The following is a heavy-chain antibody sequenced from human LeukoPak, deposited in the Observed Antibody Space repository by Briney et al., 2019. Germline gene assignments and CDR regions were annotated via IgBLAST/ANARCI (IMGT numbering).Heavy chain of an antibody. CDR1: GGSISSSSYY. D-gene: IGHD2-15*01. CDR2: IYYSGST. V-gene: IGHV4-39*01. J-gene: IGHJ5*02. Sequence: SETLSLTCTVSGGSISSSSYYWGWIRQPPGKGLEWIGSIYYSGSTYYNPSLKSRVTISVDTSKNQFSLKLSSVTAADTSIYYCARPRSRISWFDPWGQGTLVTVSS. CDR3: ARPRSRISWFDP.